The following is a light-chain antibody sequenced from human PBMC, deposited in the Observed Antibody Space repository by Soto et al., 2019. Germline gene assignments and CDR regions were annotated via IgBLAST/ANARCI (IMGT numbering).Light chain of an antibody. Sequence: DIVLTQSPDSLAVSVGERATINCKCSQNVLYSTNNKNYLAWFQQKSGQPPKLLIYWASTRESGVPDRFSGSGSGTDFSLTISSLQAEDVAVYYCQQYYGTPPTFGQGTKVEIK. CDR1: QNVLYSTNNKNY. J-gene: IGKJ1*01. CDR2: WAS. CDR3: QQYYGTPPT. V-gene: IGKV4-1*01.